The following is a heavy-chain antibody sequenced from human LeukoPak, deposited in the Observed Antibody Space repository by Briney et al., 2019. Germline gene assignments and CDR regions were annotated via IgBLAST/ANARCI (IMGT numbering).Heavy chain of an antibody. J-gene: IGHJ5*02. D-gene: IGHD1-26*01. CDR1: GYSFTSYW. Sequence: GGSLQISFKGAGYSFTSYWIGWVRRMPGKGLAWMGIIYPGDSDTRYSPSFQGQVTISADKSINTAYLQWSSLKASDTAMYYCARSVSGSYYWFDPWGQGTLVTVSS. CDR2: IYPGDSDT. CDR3: ARSVSGSYYWFDP. V-gene: IGHV5-51*01.